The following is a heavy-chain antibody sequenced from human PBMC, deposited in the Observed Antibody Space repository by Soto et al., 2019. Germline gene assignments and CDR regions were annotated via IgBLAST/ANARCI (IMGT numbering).Heavy chain of an antibody. D-gene: IGHD6-19*01. CDR3: TTEQQWLAIFDY. Sequence: GGSMRHWCGASGVNFRSYGMHWVSKDKGKGLEWVAVIWYDGSNKYYADSVKGRFTISGDNSKNTLYLQMNSLKTEDTAVYYCTTEQQWLAIFDYWVHGTLVTVSS. CDR1: GVNFRSYG. J-gene: IGHJ4*01. CDR2: IWYDGSNK. V-gene: IGHV3-33*01.